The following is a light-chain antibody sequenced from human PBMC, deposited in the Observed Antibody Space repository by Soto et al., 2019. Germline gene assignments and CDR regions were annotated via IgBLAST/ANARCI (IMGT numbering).Light chain of an antibody. CDR3: HHYGASPWA. V-gene: IGKV3-20*01. CDR2: RAS. Sequence: EMVLTQSPGTLSLSPGDRATLSCRASQTLSGNYLAWYQHKPGQAPRILIYRASTRATGVSDRFSGSGSGTDFTLTITRLAPEDFATYYCHHYGASPWAFGQGTKVDIK. J-gene: IGKJ1*01. CDR1: QTLSGNY.